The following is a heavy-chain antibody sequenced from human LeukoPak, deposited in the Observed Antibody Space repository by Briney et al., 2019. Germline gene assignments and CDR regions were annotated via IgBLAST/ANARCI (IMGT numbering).Heavy chain of an antibody. CDR1: GGSLRSSRYD. J-gene: IGHJ4*02. CDR2: IYYSGST. CDR3: ASNWGGDEYYFDY. V-gene: IGHV4-39*01. Sequence: ADTLSLICTVSGGSLRSSRYDWGWIRQPPGKGLEWIASIYYSGSTYYNPSLKSRVTISVDTSKNQFSLRLSSVTAADTAVYYCASNWGGDEYYFDYWGQGSLVTVSS. D-gene: IGHD7-27*01.